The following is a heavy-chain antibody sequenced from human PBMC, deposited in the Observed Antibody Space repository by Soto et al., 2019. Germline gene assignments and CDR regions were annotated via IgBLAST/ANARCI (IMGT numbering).Heavy chain of an antibody. D-gene: IGHD3-10*01. J-gene: IGHJ4*02. CDR1: GCTFPSSG. V-gene: IGHV1-18*01. CDR3: ATEMVRVVASDN. Sequence: AEVKSSYKDSGCTFPSSGTAWVRQAPGQGLEWMGWISTYNGNTKYAQKLQGRVTMTTDTSTSTAYMELRSLRSDDTAVFYCATEMVRVVASDNWGQG. CDR2: ISTYNGNT.